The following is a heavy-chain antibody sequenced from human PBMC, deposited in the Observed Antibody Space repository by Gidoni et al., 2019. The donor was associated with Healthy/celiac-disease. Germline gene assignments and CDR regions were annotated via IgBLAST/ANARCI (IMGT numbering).Heavy chain of an antibody. D-gene: IGHD6-19*01. J-gene: IGHJ3*02. V-gene: IGHV3-53*02. CDR2: IYSGGST. CDR3: ARGGSSGWPGGAFDI. CDR1: GFTVRSNY. Sequence: EVQLVETGGGLIQPGGSLRLSCAASGFTVRSNYMSWVRQAPGKGLEWVSVIYSGGSTYYADSVKGRFTISRDNSKNTLYLQMNSLRAEDTAVYYCARGGSSGWPGGAFDIWGQGTMVTVSS.